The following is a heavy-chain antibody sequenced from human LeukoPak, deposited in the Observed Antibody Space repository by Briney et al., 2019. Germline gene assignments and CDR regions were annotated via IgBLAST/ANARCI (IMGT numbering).Heavy chain of an antibody. CDR1: GFTFSSYG. V-gene: IGHV3-33*01. Sequence: GGSLRLSCAASGFTFSSYGMHWVRQAPGEGLEWVAVIWYDGSNKYYADSVKGRFTISRDNSKNTLYLQMNSLRAEDTAVYYCARDILYYDSSGYYAPFDYWGQGTLVTVSS. CDR3: ARDILYYDSSGYYAPFDY. CDR2: IWYDGSNK. J-gene: IGHJ4*02. D-gene: IGHD3-22*01.